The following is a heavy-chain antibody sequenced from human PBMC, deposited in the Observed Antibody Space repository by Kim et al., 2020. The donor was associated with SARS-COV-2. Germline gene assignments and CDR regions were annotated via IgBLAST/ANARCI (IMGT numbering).Heavy chain of an antibody. J-gene: IGHJ4*02. CDR2: VRGRANSYQT. Sequence: GGSLRLSCAASGFTFSNSAMNWVRQASGKGPEWVGRVRGRANSYQTVYAASVQGRISIANDDSKSTTYMQMVSLKTADTSVYFCTTCRREDPYSSDYWGQGTLVTVSS. V-gene: IGHV3-73*01. CDR3: TTCRREDPYSSDY. D-gene: IGHD2-15*01. CDR1: GFTFSNSA.